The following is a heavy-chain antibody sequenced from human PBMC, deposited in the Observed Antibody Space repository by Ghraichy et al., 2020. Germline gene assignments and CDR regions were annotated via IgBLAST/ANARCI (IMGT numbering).Heavy chain of an antibody. D-gene: IGHD5-18*01. CDR2: ISSSGGHI. Sequence: GGSLRLSCAASGFSFDNYAMNWVRQAPGKGLEWVSLISSSGGHIYYADSMKGRFTISRDNTKNTLYLQMNNLRAEDTAIYYCAKDSSPYGYGNLEFWGQGTLVTVSS. CDR3: AKDSSPYGYGNLEF. CDR1: GFSFDNYA. J-gene: IGHJ4*02. V-gene: IGHV3-23*01.